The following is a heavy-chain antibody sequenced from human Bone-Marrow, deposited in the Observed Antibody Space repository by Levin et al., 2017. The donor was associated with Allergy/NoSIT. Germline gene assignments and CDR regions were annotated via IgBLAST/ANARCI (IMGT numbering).Heavy chain of an antibody. J-gene: IGHJ4*02. V-gene: IGHV1-46*01. CDR3: ARADGTGFQGGRLDS. D-gene: IGHD3-22*01. Sequence: GESLKISCKASGYTFTKYFIDWVRQAPGQGLEWMGMVYPPGGVTSYAQKFQDRINMTADRSTTTVYLEVKRLRSEDTATYYCARADGTGFQGGRLDSWGQGTLVTVSS. CDR1: GYTFTKYF. CDR2: VYPPGGVT.